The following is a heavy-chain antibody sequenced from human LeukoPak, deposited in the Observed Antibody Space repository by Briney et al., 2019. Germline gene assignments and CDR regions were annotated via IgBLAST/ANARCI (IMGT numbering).Heavy chain of an antibody. CDR2: ISYDGNNK. V-gene: IGHV3-30*18. Sequence: PGGSLRLSCAASGFTFRNYGMHWVRQAPGKGLEWVGIISYDGNNKYYGDSVKGRFTISRDNSKNTLYLQMNGLRPEDTAVYYCAKEGGYWGQGTLVTVSS. J-gene: IGHJ4*02. CDR1: GFTFRNYG. D-gene: IGHD3-16*01. CDR3: AKEGGY.